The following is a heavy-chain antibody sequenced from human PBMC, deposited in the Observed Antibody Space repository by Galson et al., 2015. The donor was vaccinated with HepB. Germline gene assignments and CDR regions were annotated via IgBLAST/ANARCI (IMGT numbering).Heavy chain of an antibody. CDR3: ATMGRGGSYSS. J-gene: IGHJ5*02. Sequence: SLRLSCAASGFTFSNYDMHWVRQDIGKGLEWVPTIGTAGDTYYAGSVKGRFTISRQNAKNSLYLQMNSLRVGDTAVYYCATMGRGGSYSSWGQGTLVTVSS. CDR1: GFTFSNYD. D-gene: IGHD1-26*01. CDR2: IGTAGDT. V-gene: IGHV3-13*01.